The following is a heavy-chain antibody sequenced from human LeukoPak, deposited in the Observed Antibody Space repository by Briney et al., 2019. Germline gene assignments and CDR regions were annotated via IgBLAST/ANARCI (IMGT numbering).Heavy chain of an antibody. Sequence: GGSLRLSCAASGFTVSGNYMSWVRQAPGKGLEWVSVIYSAGSTYYADSVRGRFTISRDNSKNALYLQMNSLRAEDPAVYYCARDHPYYHDNWGQGTLVTVSS. CDR1: GFTVSGNY. CDR3: ARDHPYYHDN. D-gene: IGHD3-22*01. V-gene: IGHV3-53*01. CDR2: IYSAGST. J-gene: IGHJ4*02.